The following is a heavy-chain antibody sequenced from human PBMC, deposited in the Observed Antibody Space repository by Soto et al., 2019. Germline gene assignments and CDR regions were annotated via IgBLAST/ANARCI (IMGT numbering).Heavy chain of an antibody. CDR1: GYSLTSYW. V-gene: IGHV5-51*01. CDR3: ARASFPGIAAALALRASTHYYGMAV. J-gene: IGHJ6*02. Sequence: PGESLKISCRGSGYSLTSYWIGWVRQMPGKGLEWMGIIYPGDSDTRYSPSFQGQVTISADKSISTAYLQWSSLKASDTAMYYCARASFPGIAAALALRASTHYYGMAVRGQGTTVTVSS. D-gene: IGHD6-13*01. CDR2: IYPGDSDT.